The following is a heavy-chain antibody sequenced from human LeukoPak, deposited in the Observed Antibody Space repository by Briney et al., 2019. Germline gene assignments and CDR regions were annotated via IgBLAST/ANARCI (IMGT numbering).Heavy chain of an antibody. CDR1: GGSISSYY. D-gene: IGHD3-22*01. CDR2: IYTSGST. Sequence: SETLSLTCTVSGGSISSYYWSWIRQPAGKGLEWIGRIYTSGSTNYNPSLKSRVTMSVDTSKNQFSLKLSSVTAADTAVYYCARVGRAQDSSGYPYSDYWGQGTLVTVSS. V-gene: IGHV4-4*07. J-gene: IGHJ4*02. CDR3: ARVGRAQDSSGYPYSDY.